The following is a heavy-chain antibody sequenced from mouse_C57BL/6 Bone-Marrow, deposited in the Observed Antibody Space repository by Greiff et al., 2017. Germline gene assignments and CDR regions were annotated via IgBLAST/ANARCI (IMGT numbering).Heavy chain of an antibody. Sequence: EVQLVESGGGLVKPGASLKLSCAASGFTFSDYGMHWVRQAPEKGLEWVAYISSGSSTIYYADTVKGRFTISRDNAKNTLFLQMTSLRSEDTAMYYCASWFAYWGQGTLVTVSA. CDR2: ISSGSSTI. J-gene: IGHJ3*01. CDR1: GFTFSDYG. V-gene: IGHV5-17*01. CDR3: ASWFAY.